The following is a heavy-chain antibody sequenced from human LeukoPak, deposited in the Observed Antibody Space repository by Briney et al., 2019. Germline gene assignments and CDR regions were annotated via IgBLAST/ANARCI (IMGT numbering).Heavy chain of an antibody. CDR1: GFTFSSYS. CDR3: ARGIYDSSGYYY. D-gene: IGHD3-22*01. Sequence: PGGSLRLSCAASGFTFSSYSMNWVRQAPGKGLEWVSSISSSSSYIYYADSVKGRFTVSRDNAKNSLYLQMNSLRAEDTAVYYCARGIYDSSGYYYWGQGTLVTVSS. CDR2: ISSSSSYI. V-gene: IGHV3-21*01. J-gene: IGHJ4*02.